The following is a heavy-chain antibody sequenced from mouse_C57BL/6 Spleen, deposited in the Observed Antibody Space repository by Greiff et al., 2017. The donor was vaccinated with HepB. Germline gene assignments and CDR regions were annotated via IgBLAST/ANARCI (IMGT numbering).Heavy chain of an antibody. J-gene: IGHJ4*01. CDR1: GYTFTSYW. D-gene: IGHD2-1*01. Sequence: QVQLQQPGTELVKPGASVKLSCKASGYTFTSYWMHWVKQRPGQGLEWIGNINPSNGGTNYNEKFKSKATLTVDKSSSTAYMQLSSLTSEDSAVYYGAIWGYGNSYAMDYWGQGTSVTVSS. V-gene: IGHV1-53*01. CDR3: AIWGYGNSYAMDY. CDR2: INPSNGGT.